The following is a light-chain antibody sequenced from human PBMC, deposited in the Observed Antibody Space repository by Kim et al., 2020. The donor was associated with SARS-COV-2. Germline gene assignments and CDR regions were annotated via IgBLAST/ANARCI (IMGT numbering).Light chain of an antibody. CDR2: WAS. V-gene: IGKV4-1*01. CDR3: QQYYSTRGET. CDR1: QSVLYSSNNKNY. Sequence: DIVMTQSPDSLAVSLGERATINCKSSQSVLYSSNNKNYLAWYQQKPGQPPKLLIYWASTRESGVPDRFSGSGSGTDFTLTISSLQAEDVAVYYCQQYYSTRGETFGPGTKVDIK. J-gene: IGKJ3*01.